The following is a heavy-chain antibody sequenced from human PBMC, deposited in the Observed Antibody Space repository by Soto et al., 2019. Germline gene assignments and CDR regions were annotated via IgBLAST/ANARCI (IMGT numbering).Heavy chain of an antibody. D-gene: IGHD3-10*01. Sequence: PSETLSLTCTVSGGSISSGGYYWSWIRQHPGKGLEWIGYIYYSGSTYYNPSLKSRVTISVDTSKNQFSLKLSSVTAADTAVYYCAREARLMVRGGAFDPWGQGTLVTVSS. CDR3: AREARLMVRGGAFDP. V-gene: IGHV4-31*03. J-gene: IGHJ5*02. CDR2: IYYSGST. CDR1: GGSISSGGYY.